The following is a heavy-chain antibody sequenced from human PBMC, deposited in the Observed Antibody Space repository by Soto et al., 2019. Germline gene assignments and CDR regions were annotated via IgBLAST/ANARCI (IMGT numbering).Heavy chain of an antibody. Sequence: EVQLVQSGVEVKKPGESLKISCKGSGYSFTSYWIGWVRQMPGKGLEWMGIIYPGDSDARYSPSFQGQVTVSADKSISAAYLQWSSLKASDTAIYYCARLAWSGGTWAAPLYWGQGTLVAVSP. CDR2: IYPGDSDA. V-gene: IGHV5-51*01. D-gene: IGHD3-10*01. J-gene: IGHJ4*02. CDR1: GYSFTSYW. CDR3: ARLAWSGGTWAAPLY.